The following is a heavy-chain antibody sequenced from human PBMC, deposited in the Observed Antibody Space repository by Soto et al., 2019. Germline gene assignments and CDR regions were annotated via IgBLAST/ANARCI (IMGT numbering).Heavy chain of an antibody. D-gene: IGHD3-22*01. V-gene: IGHV3-23*01. J-gene: IGHJ5*02. CDR2: ISGSGGSA. Sequence: EVRLLESGGGLVQPGGSLRLSCAASGFTFSSYDMSWVRQAPGKGLEWVSGISGSGGSAYYADSVKGRFTISRDNSQDTLYLQMNSLRPEDTALYYCANSLKVVGAGWFDPWGQGTLVTVSS. CDR3: ANSLKVVGAGWFDP. CDR1: GFTFSSYD.